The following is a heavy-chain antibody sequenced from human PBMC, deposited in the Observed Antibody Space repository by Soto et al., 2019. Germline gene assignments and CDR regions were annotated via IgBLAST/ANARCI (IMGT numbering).Heavy chain of an antibody. CDR3: ARDIAVDLDY. D-gene: IGHD6-19*01. Sequence: EVQLVESGGGLVQPGGSLRLSCAASRFTFSIFSMNWVRQAPGRGLEWVSYISSSGDTIHYADSVKGRFTISRDNAKNSLYLQMDSLRAEDTAVYYCARDIAVDLDYWGQGTLVTVSS. J-gene: IGHJ4*02. CDR2: ISSSGDTI. V-gene: IGHV3-48*01. CDR1: RFTFSIFS.